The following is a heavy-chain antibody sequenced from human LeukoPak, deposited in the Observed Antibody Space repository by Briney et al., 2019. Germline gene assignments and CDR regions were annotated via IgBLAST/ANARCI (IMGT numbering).Heavy chain of an antibody. CDR1: GGSISSYY. Sequence: SETLSRTCTVSGGSISSYYWSWIRQPPGKGLEWIGYIYYSGSTNYNPSLKSRVTISVDTSKNQFSLKLSSMTAADTAVYYCARHYEGATFDYWGQGTLVTVSS. CDR3: ARHYEGATFDY. V-gene: IGHV4-59*08. CDR2: IYYSGST. D-gene: IGHD3-16*01. J-gene: IGHJ4*02.